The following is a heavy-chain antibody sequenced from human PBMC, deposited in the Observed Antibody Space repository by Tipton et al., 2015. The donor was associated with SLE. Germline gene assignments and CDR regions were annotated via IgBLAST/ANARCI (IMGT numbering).Heavy chain of an antibody. J-gene: IGHJ1*01. CDR3: VRDPLRFLEWFTAEYFEH. CDR1: GFSFSSYV. Sequence: GSLRLSCAASGFSFSSYVMHWVRQAPGKGLEWVAYILYDGSNKYYADTVKGRFTISRDNSKNTVYLQMDGLKTEDTAAYHCVRDPLRFLEWFTAEYFEHWGRGTPVTVSS. V-gene: IGHV3-30*02. CDR2: ILYDGSNK. D-gene: IGHD3-3*01.